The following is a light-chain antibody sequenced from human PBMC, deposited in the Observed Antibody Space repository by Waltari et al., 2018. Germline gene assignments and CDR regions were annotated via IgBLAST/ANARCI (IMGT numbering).Light chain of an antibody. J-gene: IGKJ2*01. Sequence: EIVLTQSPATLSLSPGETATLSCRASQSVGTYLAWYQQRPGQAPRLLIYDASNSATGIPARFRGSGSGTDFTLTISSLEPEDFAVYYCQQRSNWTPHTFGQGARLEIK. V-gene: IGKV3-11*01. CDR3: QQRSNWTPHT. CDR1: QSVGTY. CDR2: DAS.